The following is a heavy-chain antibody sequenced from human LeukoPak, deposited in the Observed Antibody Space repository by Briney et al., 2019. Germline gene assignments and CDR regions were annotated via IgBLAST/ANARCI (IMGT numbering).Heavy chain of an antibody. CDR1: GGSISSYY. CDR3: ARAGYGSGSYQYYYYGMDV. Sequence: SETLSLTCTVSGGSISSYYWSWIRQPPGKGLEWIGYIYYSGSTNYNPSLKSRVTISVDTSKNQFSLKLSSVTAADTAVYYCARAGYGSGSYQYYYYGMDVWGQGTTVAVSS. D-gene: IGHD3-10*01. J-gene: IGHJ6*02. CDR2: IYYSGST. V-gene: IGHV4-59*01.